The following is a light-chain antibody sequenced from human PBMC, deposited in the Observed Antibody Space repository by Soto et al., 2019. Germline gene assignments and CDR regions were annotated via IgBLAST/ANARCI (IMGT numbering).Light chain of an antibody. CDR3: QQYGSSPWT. J-gene: IGKJ1*01. CDR1: QSVSSSY. CDR2: GAS. V-gene: IGKV3-20*01. Sequence: EIVLTQSPGTLSLSPGERATLSCRASQSVSSSYLAWYQQKPGQAPRPLIYGASSRAIGILDRFSGSGSGTDFTLTISRLEPEDFAVYYCQQYGSSPWTFVQGTKVEIK.